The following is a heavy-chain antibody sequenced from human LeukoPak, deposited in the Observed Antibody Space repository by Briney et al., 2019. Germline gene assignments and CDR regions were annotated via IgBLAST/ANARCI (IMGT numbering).Heavy chain of an antibody. CDR3: AKASYCGGDCYRAYWYFDL. D-gene: IGHD2-21*02. V-gene: IGHV3-9*01. J-gene: IGHJ2*01. Sequence: GGSLRLSCAASGFTFDDYAMHWVRQAPGKGLEWVSGISWNSGSIGYADSVKGRFTISRDNAKNSLYLQMNSLRAEDTALYYCAKASYCGGDCYRAYWYFDLWGRGTLATVSS. CDR1: GFTFDDYA. CDR2: ISWNSGSI.